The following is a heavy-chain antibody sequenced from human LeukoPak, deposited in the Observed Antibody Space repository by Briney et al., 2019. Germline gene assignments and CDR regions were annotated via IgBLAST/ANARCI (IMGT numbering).Heavy chain of an antibody. CDR2: ISWHGTT. J-gene: IGHJ4*02. D-gene: IGHD1-20*01. V-gene: IGHV4-39*01. Sequence: PSETLSLTCSVTGGSISSSNHYWGWIRQTPGQGLEWIASISWHGTTYYNPSLKSRVTISVDTSKNQFSLKLSSVTAADTAVYYCARAYNWNDGYFDYWGQGTLVTVAS. CDR3: ARAYNWNDGYFDY. CDR1: GGSISSSNHY.